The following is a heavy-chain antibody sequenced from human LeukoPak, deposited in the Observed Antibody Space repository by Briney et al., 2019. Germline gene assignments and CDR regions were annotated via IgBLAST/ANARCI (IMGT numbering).Heavy chain of an antibody. CDR2: INPNSGGT. D-gene: IGHD3-3*01. J-gene: IGHJ4*02. V-gene: IGHV1-2*02. CDR1: GYTFTGYY. Sequence: ASVKVSCKASGYTFTGYYMHWVRQAPGQGLEWMGWINPNSGGTNYAQKLQGRVTMTTDTSTSTAYMELRSLRSDDTAVYYCASSRFWSGYYGYWGQGTLVTVSS. CDR3: ASSRFWSGYYGY.